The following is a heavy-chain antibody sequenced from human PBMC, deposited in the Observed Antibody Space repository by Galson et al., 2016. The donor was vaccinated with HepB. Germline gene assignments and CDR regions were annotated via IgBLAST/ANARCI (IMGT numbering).Heavy chain of an antibody. CDR2: VSGSGGST. CDR1: PINLNTYA. Sequence: SLRLSCAASPINLNTYAMSWVRQAPGKGLEWVSGVSGSGGSTFYADSVKGRFTISRDNSKNTVFLQMNSLRAEDTAVYYCAKDRSGRFYLPSGDFDYWGQGALVTVSS. J-gene: IGHJ4*02. V-gene: IGHV3-23*01. D-gene: IGHD3-22*01. CDR3: AKDRSGRFYLPSGDFDY.